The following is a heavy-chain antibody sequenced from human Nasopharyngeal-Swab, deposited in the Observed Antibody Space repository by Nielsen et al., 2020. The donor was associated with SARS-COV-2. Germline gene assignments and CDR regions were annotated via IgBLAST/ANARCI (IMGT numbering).Heavy chain of an antibody. CDR1: GGSISSYY. CDR3: ARHGDYYDSSGYLYYFDY. Sequence: GSLRLSCTVSGGSISSYYWSWLRQPPGKGLEWIGYIYYSGSTNYNPSLKSRVTISVDTSKNQFSLKLSSVTAADTAVYYCARHGDYYDSSGYLYYFDYWGQGTLVTVSS. J-gene: IGHJ4*02. V-gene: IGHV4-59*08. CDR2: IYYSGST. D-gene: IGHD3-22*01.